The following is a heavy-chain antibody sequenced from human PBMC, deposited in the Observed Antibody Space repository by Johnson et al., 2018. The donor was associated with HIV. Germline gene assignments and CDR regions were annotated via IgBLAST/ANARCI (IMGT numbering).Heavy chain of an antibody. CDR1: GFTFRDYY. V-gene: IGHV3-11*01. CDR3: ARDDILTGYYDAVDI. J-gene: IGHJ3*02. Sequence: QVQLVESGGGVVRPGGSLRLSCAASGFTFRDYYMSWIRQAPGKGLEWVSYISTSGSTIYYADSVKGRFTISRDNAKNSLSLQMNSLRAEDTAVYYCARDDILTGYYDAVDIWGQGTMVTVSS. CDR2: ISTSGSTI. D-gene: IGHD3-9*01.